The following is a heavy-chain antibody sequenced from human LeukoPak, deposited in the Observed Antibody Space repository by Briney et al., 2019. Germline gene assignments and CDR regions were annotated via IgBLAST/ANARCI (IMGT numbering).Heavy chain of an antibody. CDR3: ARAPYYDILTGRRGGYYFDY. V-gene: IGHV1-69*01. J-gene: IGHJ4*02. Sequence: SLNLSCKASGVTFSSYAISWVRQAPGQGLEWMGGIIPIFGTANYAQKFQGRVTITAAESTSTTYMELSSLRSEDTAVYYCARAPYYDILTGRRGGYYFDYWGQGTLVTVSS. CDR1: GVTFSSYA. CDR2: IIPIFGTA. D-gene: IGHD3-9*01.